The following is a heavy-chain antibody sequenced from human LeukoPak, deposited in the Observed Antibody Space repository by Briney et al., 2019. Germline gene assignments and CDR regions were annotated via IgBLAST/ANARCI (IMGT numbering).Heavy chain of an antibody. CDR1: GFTFSFYW. J-gene: IGHJ4*02. CDR2: IKQDGSEK. CDR3: ARDQSGYDYIDY. D-gene: IGHD5-12*01. V-gene: IGHV3-7*03. Sequence: GGSLRLSCAASGFTFSFYWMSWVRQAPGKGPEWVANIKQDGSEKNYVDSVKGRFTVSRDNAKNSLYLQMNSLRAGDTAVYYCARDQSGYDYIDYWGQGTLVTVSS.